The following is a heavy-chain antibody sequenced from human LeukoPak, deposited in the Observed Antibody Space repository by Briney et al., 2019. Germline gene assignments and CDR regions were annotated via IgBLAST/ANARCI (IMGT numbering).Heavy chain of an antibody. CDR3: AKDLLGAGAFDY. D-gene: IGHD1-26*01. CDR2: ISWNSGSI. V-gene: IGHV3-9*01. Sequence: GGSLRLSCAASGFTFDDYAMHWVRQAPGKGLEWVSGISWNSGSICYADSVKGRFTISRDNAKNSLYLQMNSLRAEDTALYYCAKDLLGAGAFDYWGQGTLVTVSS. J-gene: IGHJ4*02. CDR1: GFTFDDYA.